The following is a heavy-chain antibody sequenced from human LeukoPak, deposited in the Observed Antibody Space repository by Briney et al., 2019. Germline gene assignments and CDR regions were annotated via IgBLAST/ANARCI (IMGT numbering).Heavy chain of an antibody. V-gene: IGHV1-46*01. CDR3: ARARAVAGPFDY. D-gene: IGHD6-19*01. CDR1: GYCFTSYY. CDR2: INPSGGST. J-gene: IGHJ4*02. Sequence: GESLKISCKGSGYCFTSYYMHWVRQAPGQGLEWMGIINPSGGSTSYAQKFQGRVTMTRDMSTSTVYMELSSLRSEDTAVYYCARARAVAGPFDYWGQGTLVTVSS.